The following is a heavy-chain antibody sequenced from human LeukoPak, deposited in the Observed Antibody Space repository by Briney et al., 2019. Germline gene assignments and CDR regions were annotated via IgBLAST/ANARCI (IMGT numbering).Heavy chain of an antibody. Sequence: GGSLRLSCAASGFTFSSYGMHWVRQAPGRGGEGVAFIRYDGSNKYYADSVKGRFTISRDNSKNTLYLQMNSLRAEDTAVYYCARVPGSSGWHDYWGQGTLVTVSS. D-gene: IGHD6-19*01. CDR3: ARVPGSSGWHDY. CDR2: IRYDGSNK. J-gene: IGHJ4*02. V-gene: IGHV3-30*02. CDR1: GFTFSSYG.